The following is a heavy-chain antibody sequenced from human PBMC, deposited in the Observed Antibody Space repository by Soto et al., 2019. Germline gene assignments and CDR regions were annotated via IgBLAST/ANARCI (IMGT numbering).Heavy chain of an antibody. D-gene: IGHD3-9*01. V-gene: IGHV3-7*04. Sequence: GGSLRLSCAASGFTFSSYWMSWVRQAPGKGLEWVANIKQDGSEKYYVDSVKGRFTISRDNAKNSLYLQMNSLRAEDTAVYYCAGALLRYFDWLLSRFREGAFDIWGQGTMVTVSS. J-gene: IGHJ3*02. CDR1: GFTFSSYW. CDR3: AGALLRYFDWLLSRFREGAFDI. CDR2: IKQDGSEK.